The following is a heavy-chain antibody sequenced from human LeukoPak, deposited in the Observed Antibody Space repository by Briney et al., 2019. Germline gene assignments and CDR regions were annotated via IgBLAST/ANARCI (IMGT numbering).Heavy chain of an antibody. J-gene: IGHJ4*02. D-gene: IGHD2/OR15-2a*01. CDR2: IKQDGSER. CDR1: GFTFSRHW. CDR3: ARDGGHSTDFDY. Sequence: GGSLRLSCAMSGFTFSRHWMSWVRQAPGKGPEWVANIKQDGSERYYVDSVKGRFTISRDNAKNSLYLQKNSLRAEDTAVYYCARDGGHSTDFDYWGQGILVTVSS. V-gene: IGHV3-7*01.